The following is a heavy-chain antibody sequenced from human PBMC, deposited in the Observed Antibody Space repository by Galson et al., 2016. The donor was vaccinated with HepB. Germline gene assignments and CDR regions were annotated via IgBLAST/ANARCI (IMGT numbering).Heavy chain of an antibody. V-gene: IGHV4-34*01. CDR2: INHSGST. J-gene: IGHJ5*02. D-gene: IGHD3-10*01. CDR1: GGSFSGYY. CDR3: ARGLTRLLWFGSSRGFDP. Sequence: ETLSLTCAVYGGSFSGYYWSWIRQPPGKGLEWIGEINHSGSTNYNPSLKSRVTISVDNSKDQFYMKLSSLTAAETAVYYCARGLTRLLWFGSSRGFDPWGQGTLVTVSS.